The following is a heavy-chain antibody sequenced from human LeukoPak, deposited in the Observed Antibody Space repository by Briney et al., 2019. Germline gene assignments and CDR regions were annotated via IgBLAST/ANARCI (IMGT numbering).Heavy chain of an antibody. CDR2: ISSSGTYT. J-gene: IGHJ6*03. D-gene: IGHD2-15*01. V-gene: IGHV3-21*06. CDR1: GFTFRDYG. CDR3: ARGLGYCSSSRCSPGYYMDV. Sequence: GGSLRLSCVDSGFTFRDYGMNWVRQAPGKGLEWVSRISSSGTYTDYTDSVKGRFTISRDNAKSSLYLQMDNLRAEDTALYYCARGLGYCSSSRCSPGYYMDVWGKGTTVTV.